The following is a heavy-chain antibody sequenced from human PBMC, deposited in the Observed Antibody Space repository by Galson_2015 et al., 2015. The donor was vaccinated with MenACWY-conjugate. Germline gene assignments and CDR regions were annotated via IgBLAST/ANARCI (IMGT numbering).Heavy chain of an antibody. V-gene: IGHV3-48*03. Sequence: SLRLSCAASGFTFTGYEFNWVRQAPGKGLEWLSYISKSGSPIYYADSVKGRFTISRDNMKKSLFLEMNNLRAGDTGVYYCARVGTWIHQYFYYMDVWGKGTTVTVSS. CDR3: ARVGTWIHQYFYYMDV. J-gene: IGHJ6*03. CDR2: ISKSGSPI. D-gene: IGHD5-18*01. CDR1: GFTFTGYE.